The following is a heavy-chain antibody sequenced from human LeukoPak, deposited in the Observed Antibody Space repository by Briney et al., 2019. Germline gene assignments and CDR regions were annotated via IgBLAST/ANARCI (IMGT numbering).Heavy chain of an antibody. J-gene: IGHJ5*02. D-gene: IGHD6-6*01. CDR2: ISSSGSTI. Sequence: GGSLRLSCAASGFTFSDNYMSWIRQAPGKGLEWVSYISSSGSTIYYADSVKGRFTISRDNAKNSLYLQMNSLRAEDTAVYYCARSRVAARRGRWFDPWGQGTLVTVSS. CDR3: ARSRVAARRGRWFDP. V-gene: IGHV3-11*01. CDR1: GFTFSDNY.